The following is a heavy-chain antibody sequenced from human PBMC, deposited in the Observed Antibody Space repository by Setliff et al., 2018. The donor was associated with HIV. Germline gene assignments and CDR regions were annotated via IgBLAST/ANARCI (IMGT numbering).Heavy chain of an antibody. V-gene: IGHV4-39*01. CDR1: SGSVSRSDYY. Sequence: SETLSLTCTVSSGSVSRSDYYWGWIRQTPGKGLEWIGSIYWSGLTFYNPSLKSRVTISVDTSNNQFSLRLNSVTAADTAVYYCARVSTTYWYSIPRNYYYHMDVWGKGTTVTVSS. J-gene: IGHJ6*03. CDR2: IYWSGLT. CDR3: ARVSTTYWYSIPRNYYYHMDV. D-gene: IGHD1-1*01.